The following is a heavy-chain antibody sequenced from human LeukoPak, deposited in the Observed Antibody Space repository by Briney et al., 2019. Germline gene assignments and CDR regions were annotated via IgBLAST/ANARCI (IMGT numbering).Heavy chain of an antibody. J-gene: IGHJ4*02. D-gene: IGHD6-19*01. CDR1: GYTFTSYY. V-gene: IGHV1-46*01. Sequence: ASVKVSCKASGYTFTSYYMHWVRQAPGQGLEWMGIINPSGGSISYAQKFQGRVTMTRDTSTSTVYMELSSLRSEDTAVYYCARDAPPHSSGWYAPGYYFDYWGQGTLVTVSS. CDR3: ARDAPPHSSGWYAPGYYFDY. CDR2: INPSGGSI.